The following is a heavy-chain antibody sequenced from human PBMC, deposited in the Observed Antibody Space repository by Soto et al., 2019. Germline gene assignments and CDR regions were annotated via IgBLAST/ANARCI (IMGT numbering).Heavy chain of an antibody. Sequence: PSETLSLTCAVYGGSFSGYYWSWIRQPPGKGLEWIGEINHSGSTNYNPSLKSRVTISVDTSKNQFSLKLSSVTAADTAVYYCARLGDYDGNGTFSYWGQGTLVTVSS. D-gene: IGHD3-22*01. J-gene: IGHJ4*02. CDR3: ARLGDYDGNGTFSY. CDR2: INHSGST. CDR1: GGSFSGYY. V-gene: IGHV4-34*01.